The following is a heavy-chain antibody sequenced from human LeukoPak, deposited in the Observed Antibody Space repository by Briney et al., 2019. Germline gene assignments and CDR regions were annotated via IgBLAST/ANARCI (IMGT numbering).Heavy chain of an antibody. CDR1: GFTFSSYA. Sequence: GGSLRLSCAASGFTFSSYAMHWVRQAPGKGLEWVAVISYDGSNKYYADSVKGRFTISRDNSKNTLYLQMNSLRAEDTAVYYCASGIAAAGRRSLDYWGQGTLVTVSS. J-gene: IGHJ4*02. D-gene: IGHD6-13*01. CDR3: ASGIAAAGRRSLDY. CDR2: ISYDGSNK. V-gene: IGHV3-30*04.